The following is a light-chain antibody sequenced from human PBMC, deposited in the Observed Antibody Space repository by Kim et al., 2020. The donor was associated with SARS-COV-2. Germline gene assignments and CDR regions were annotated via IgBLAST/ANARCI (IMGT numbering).Light chain of an antibody. V-gene: IGKV3-20*01. Sequence: EVVLTQSPGTLSLSPGQRTTLSCRATRTVATYLAWYQKKPGQAPRLLIYGASSRATGIPDRFSGSGSGADFTLTISRLEPEDFAIYYCQQYASSPFTFGQGTKLEI. J-gene: IGKJ2*01. CDR2: GAS. CDR3: QQYASSPFT. CDR1: RTVATY.